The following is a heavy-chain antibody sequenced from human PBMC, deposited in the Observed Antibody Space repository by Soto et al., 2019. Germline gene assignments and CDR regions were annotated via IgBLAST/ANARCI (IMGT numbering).Heavy chain of an antibody. Sequence: QLQLQESGSGLVKPSQTLSLTCAVSGGSISSGGYSWSWIRQPPGKGLEWIGYIYHSGSTYYNPSLKSRVTISVDRSKNQFSLKLSSVTAADTAVYYCARDTVNVPYYYYGMDVWGQGTTVTVSS. V-gene: IGHV4-30-2*01. CDR2: IYHSGST. CDR1: GGSISSGGYS. CDR3: ARDTVNVPYYYYGMDV. D-gene: IGHD4-17*01. J-gene: IGHJ6*02.